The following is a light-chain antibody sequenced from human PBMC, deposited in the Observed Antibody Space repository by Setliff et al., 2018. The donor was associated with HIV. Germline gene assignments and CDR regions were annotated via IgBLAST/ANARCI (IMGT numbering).Light chain of an antibody. CDR2: ANF. CDR1: FSNIGRNT. CDR3: AAWDDNLNGYV. Sequence: QSALTQPPSASGTPGQRVTISCSGSFSNIGRNTINWYQQLLGTAPKLLIFANFQRPSGVPDRFSGAKSGTLASLAISGLQSEDEADYFCAAWDDNLNGYVFGPGTKVTVL. J-gene: IGLJ1*01. V-gene: IGLV1-44*01.